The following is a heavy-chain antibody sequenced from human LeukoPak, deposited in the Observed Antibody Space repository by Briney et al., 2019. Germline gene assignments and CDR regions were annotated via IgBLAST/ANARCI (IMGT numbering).Heavy chain of an antibody. CDR2: IYYSGST. J-gene: IGHJ4*02. CDR1: GGSISSYY. V-gene: IGHV4-59*01. D-gene: IGHD2-15*01. Sequence: SETLSLTCTVSGGSISSYYWIWIRQPPGKGLEWIGYIYYSGSTNYNPSLKSRVTISVDTSKNQFSLKLSSVTAADTAVYYCARGDITYYYFDYWGQGTLVTVSS. CDR3: ARGDITYYYFDY.